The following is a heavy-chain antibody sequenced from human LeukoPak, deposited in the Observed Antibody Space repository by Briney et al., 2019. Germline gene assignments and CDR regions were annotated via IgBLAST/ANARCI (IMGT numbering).Heavy chain of an antibody. CDR2: IWYDGSNK. D-gene: IGHD3-22*01. CDR1: GFTFSSYG. J-gene: IGHJ4*02. Sequence: PGGSLRLSCAASGFTFSSYGMRWVRQAPGKELEWVAVIWYDGSNKYYADSVKGRFTISRDNSKNTLYLQMNSLRAEDTAVYYCARDKRDSSGYFDYWGQGTLVTVSS. V-gene: IGHV3-33*01. CDR3: ARDKRDSSGYFDY.